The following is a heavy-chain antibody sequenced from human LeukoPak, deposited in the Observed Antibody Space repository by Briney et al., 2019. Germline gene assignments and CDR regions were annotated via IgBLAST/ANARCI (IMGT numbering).Heavy chain of an antibody. J-gene: IGHJ4*02. D-gene: IGHD2-2*02. CDR1: FPVTNGFH. Sequence: SETLSLTCSVSFPVTNGFHWAWIRQPPGKGLEFVGYVHHTGTTYYNPSLNSRVTISVDTSKYQFSLRLTSVTAADTAVYFCAKGIPFDFWGQGRLVTVSS. CDR2: VHHTGTT. CDR3: AKGIPFDF. V-gene: IGHV4-38-2*02.